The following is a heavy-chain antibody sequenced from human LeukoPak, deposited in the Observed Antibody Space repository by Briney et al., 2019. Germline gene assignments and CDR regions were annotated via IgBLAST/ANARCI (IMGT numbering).Heavy chain of an antibody. V-gene: IGHV1-18*01. D-gene: IGHD5-18*01. CDR2: ISGYNGNT. CDR3: ARGYSYGSDYYYGMDV. CDR1: GYTFASYG. J-gene: IGHJ6*02. Sequence: ASVKVSCKASGYTFASYGISWVRQAPGQGLEWMGWISGYNGNTKYAQKVQGRVTMTTDTSTSTAYMELRSLRSDDTAVYYCARGYSYGSDYYYGMDVWGQGTTVTVSS.